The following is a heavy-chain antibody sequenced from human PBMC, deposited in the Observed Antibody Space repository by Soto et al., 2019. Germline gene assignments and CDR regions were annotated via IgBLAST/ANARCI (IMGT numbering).Heavy chain of an antibody. CDR2: INHSGST. J-gene: IGHJ6*03. CDR1: GGSFSGYY. CDR3: ARGITTVTNYYYYMDV. Sequence: QVQLQQWGAGLLKPSETLSLTCAVYGGSFSGYYWSWIRQPPGKGLEWIGEINHSGSTNYNPSLKSRVTLSVDTSKNQFSLKLSSVTAADTAVYYCARGITTVTNYYYYMDVWGKGTTVTVSS. D-gene: IGHD4-17*01. V-gene: IGHV4-34*01.